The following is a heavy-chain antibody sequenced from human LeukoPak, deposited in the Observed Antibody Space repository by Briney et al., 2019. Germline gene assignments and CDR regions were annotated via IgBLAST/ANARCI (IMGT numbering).Heavy chain of an antibody. CDR3: ARVREYTHAFDI. D-gene: IGHD3-10*01. CDR1: GFTLSSYA. V-gene: IGHV3-21*01. Sequence: PGGSLRLSCAASGFTLSSYAMSWVRQAPGKGLEWVSSISSSSSYIYYADSVKGRFTISRDNAKNSLYLQMNSLRAEDTAVYYCARVREYTHAFDIWGQGTMVTVSS. CDR2: ISSSSSYI. J-gene: IGHJ3*02.